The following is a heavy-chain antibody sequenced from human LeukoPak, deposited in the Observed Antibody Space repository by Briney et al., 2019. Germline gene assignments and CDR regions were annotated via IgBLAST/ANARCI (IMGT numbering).Heavy chain of an antibody. J-gene: IGHJ3*02. CDR3: ARASITMAREDAFDI. CDR2: INPNSGGT. D-gene: IGHD3-10*01. V-gene: IGHV1-2*02. Sequence: ASVKVSCKASGGTFISYAISWVRQAPGQGLEWMGWINPNSGGTNYAQKFQGRVTMTRDTSISTAYMELSRLRSDDTAVYYCARASITMAREDAFDIWGQGTMVTVSS. CDR1: GGTFISYA.